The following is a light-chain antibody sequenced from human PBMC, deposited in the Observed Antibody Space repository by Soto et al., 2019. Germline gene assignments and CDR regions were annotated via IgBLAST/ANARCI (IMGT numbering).Light chain of an antibody. CDR1: SSDIGGYKS. Sequence: QSVLTQPASVSGSPGQSITISCTGTSSDIGGYKSVSWYQQHPGKAPKLMIYEVSNRPSGVSNRFSGSKSGNTASLTISGLQAEDEADYYCRSYTSSSTVVFGGGTKLTVL. J-gene: IGLJ2*01. CDR3: RSYTSSSTVV. CDR2: EVS. V-gene: IGLV2-14*01.